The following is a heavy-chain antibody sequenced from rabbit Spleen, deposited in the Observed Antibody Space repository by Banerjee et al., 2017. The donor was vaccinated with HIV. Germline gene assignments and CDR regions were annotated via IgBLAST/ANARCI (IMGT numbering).Heavy chain of an antibody. CDR1: GVSFRSSSY. D-gene: IGHD1-1*01. CDR2: IDTGSSGFT. V-gene: IGHV1S40*01. J-gene: IGHJ6*01. CDR3: ARDTSSSFSSYGMDL. Sequence: QSLEESGGDLVKPGASLPLTCTPSGVSFRSSSYMCWVRQAPGKGLEWIACIDTGSSGFTYFATWAKGRFTCSKTSSTTVTLQMTRLTAADTATYFCARDTSSSFSSYGMDLWGQGTLVTVS.